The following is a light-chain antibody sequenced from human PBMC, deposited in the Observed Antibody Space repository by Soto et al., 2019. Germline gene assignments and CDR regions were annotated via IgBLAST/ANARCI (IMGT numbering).Light chain of an antibody. CDR2: DAS. Sequence: EIVLTQSPATLSLSPGERATLSCRASQSVSSYLAWYQQKPGQAPRLLIYDASNRATGIPARFSGSGSGTDFTLTISSREPEDFAGYYCQQRSNWRTFGQGTKVEIK. CDR3: QQRSNWRT. CDR1: QSVSSY. V-gene: IGKV3-11*01. J-gene: IGKJ1*01.